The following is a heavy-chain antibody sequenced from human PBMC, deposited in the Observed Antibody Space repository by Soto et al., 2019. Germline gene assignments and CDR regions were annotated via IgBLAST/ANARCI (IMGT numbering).Heavy chain of an antibody. CDR1: GGSISSGAYY. CDR3: ARYTVTTTYYFDY. J-gene: IGHJ4*02. D-gene: IGHD4-17*01. CDR2: IYYSGST. V-gene: IGHV4-31*03. Sequence: QVHLQESGPGLVKPSQTLSLTSTVSGGSISSGAYYWSWIRHHPGKGLEWIGYIYYSGSTYYNPSLKSRITISVDTPKNQFSLKLSSVTAADTAVYYCARYTVTTTYYFDYWGQGTLVTVSS.